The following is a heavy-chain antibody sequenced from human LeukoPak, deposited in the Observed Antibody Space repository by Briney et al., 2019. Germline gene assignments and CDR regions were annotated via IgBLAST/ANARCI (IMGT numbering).Heavy chain of an antibody. CDR2: INCNGGSI. CDR1: GFSINDYG. V-gene: IGHV3-20*04. CDR3: ARADKDGYGFFGFDY. J-gene: IGHJ4*02. Sequence: PGAPLILSCAACGFSINDYGMSWLRHAPGKRLEWVSGINCNGGSIGYADSVKGRFTISRDNAKNSLYLQINSLRAEDTALYYCARADKDGYGFFGFDYWGQGTLVTVSS. D-gene: IGHD5-18*01.